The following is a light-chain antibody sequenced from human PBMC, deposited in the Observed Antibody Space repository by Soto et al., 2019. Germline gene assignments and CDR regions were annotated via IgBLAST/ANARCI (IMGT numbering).Light chain of an antibody. V-gene: IGLV1-40*01. J-gene: IGLJ3*02. CDR1: STNIGAGYG. CDR3: CSYAGSYTWV. CDR2: GNT. Sequence: QSVLTQPPSVSGAPGQRVSISCTGSSTNIGAGYGVHWYQQRPGTAPKLLIVGNTIRPSGVPDRFSGSKSGNTASLTISGLQAEDEADYFCCSYAGSYTWVFGGGTQLTVL.